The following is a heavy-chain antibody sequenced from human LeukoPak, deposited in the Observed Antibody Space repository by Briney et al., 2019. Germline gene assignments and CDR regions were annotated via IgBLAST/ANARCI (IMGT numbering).Heavy chain of an antibody. CDR3: ARDKIEGPTKLDY. Sequence: PGGSLRLSCAASGFTFSSYWMSWVRQAPGKGLEWVANIKQDESEKYVDSLKGRFTISRDNAKNSLYLQMNSLRAEDTAVYYCARDKIEGPTKLDYWGHGILVTVSS. J-gene: IGHJ4*01. V-gene: IGHV3-7*01. CDR2: IKQDESEK. CDR1: GFTFSSYW. D-gene: IGHD1-1*01.